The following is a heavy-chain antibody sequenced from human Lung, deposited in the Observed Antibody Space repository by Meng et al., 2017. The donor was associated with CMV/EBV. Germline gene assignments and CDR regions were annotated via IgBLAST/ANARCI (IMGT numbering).Heavy chain of an antibody. Sequence: GGSXRLXXAASGFTFSGYWMNWVRQTPGKGLEWVANIKQDGSDKYYADSVKGRFTISRDNAENSLYLQMNSLRAEDTAIYYCARGGPCSNGVCSDYGMDVWGQGTXVTVSS. CDR1: GFTFSGYW. CDR3: ARGGPCSNGVCSDYGMDV. J-gene: IGHJ6*02. CDR2: IKQDGSDK. V-gene: IGHV3-7*01. D-gene: IGHD2-8*01.